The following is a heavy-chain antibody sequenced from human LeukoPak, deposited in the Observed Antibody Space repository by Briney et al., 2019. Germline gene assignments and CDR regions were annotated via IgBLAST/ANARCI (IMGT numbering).Heavy chain of an antibody. Sequence: SVKVSCKASGGTFSSYAISWVRQAPGQGLEWMGRIIPIFGTANYAQKFQGRVTITTDESTSTAYMELSSLRSEDRAVYYCARAGGYSYGSFDYWGQGTLVTVSS. CDR2: IIPIFGTA. J-gene: IGHJ4*02. V-gene: IGHV1-69*05. CDR3: ARAGGYSYGSFDY. CDR1: GGTFSSYA. D-gene: IGHD5-18*01.